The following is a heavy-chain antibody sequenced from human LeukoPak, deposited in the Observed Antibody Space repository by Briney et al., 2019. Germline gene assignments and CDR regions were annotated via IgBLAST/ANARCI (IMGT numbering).Heavy chain of an antibody. J-gene: IGHJ4*02. Sequence: GGSLRLSCAASGFTFDDYGMSWVRQAPGKGLEWVSGINWNGGSTGYADSVKGRFTISRDNAKNSLYLQMNSLRVEDTAVYYCARDVGIPYGSGFDYWGQGTLVTVPS. V-gene: IGHV3-20*04. CDR1: GFTFDDYG. CDR2: INWNGGST. D-gene: IGHD3-10*01. CDR3: ARDVGIPYGSGFDY.